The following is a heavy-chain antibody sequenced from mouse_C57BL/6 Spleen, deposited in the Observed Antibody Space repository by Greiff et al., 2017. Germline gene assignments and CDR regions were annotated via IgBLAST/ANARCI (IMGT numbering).Heavy chain of an antibody. V-gene: IGHV14-1*02. CDR1: GFNIKDYY. Sequence: EVKLVESGAELVRPGALVKLSCKASGFNIKDYYMHWVKQRPEQGLEWIGWIDPENGNTIYDPKFQGKASITADTSSNTAYLQLSSLTSEDTAVYYCARGGSSYGLDYWGQGTTLTVSS. CDR3: ARGGSSYGLDY. J-gene: IGHJ2*01. CDR2: IDPENGNT. D-gene: IGHD1-1*01.